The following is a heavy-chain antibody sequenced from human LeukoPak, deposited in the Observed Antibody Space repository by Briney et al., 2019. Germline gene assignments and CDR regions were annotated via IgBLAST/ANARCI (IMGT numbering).Heavy chain of an antibody. CDR2: IASTAHGGTT. CDR1: GFTFSYDW. J-gene: IGHJ4*02. Sequence: GGSLRLSCAASGFTFSYDWMSWVRQAPGKGLEWVGRIASTAHGGTTDYAAPVKGRFTISRDDSKDTLYLQMNSLKTEDTAVYFCTEGLAYWGQGTLVTVSS. V-gene: IGHV3-15*04. CDR3: TEGLAY. D-gene: IGHD2-21*01.